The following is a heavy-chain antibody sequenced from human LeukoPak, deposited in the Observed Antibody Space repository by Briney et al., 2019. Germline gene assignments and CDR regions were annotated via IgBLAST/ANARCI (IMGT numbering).Heavy chain of an antibody. CDR1: GGSISSGGYS. D-gene: IGHD3-3*01. Sequence: SQTLSLTCAVSGGSISSGGYSWSWIRQPPGKGLEWIGYIYHSGSTYYNPSLKRRVTISVDRSKNQFSLKLSSVTAADTAVYYCARGGYYAPSKPYNWFDPWGQGTLVTVSS. CDR2: IYHSGST. CDR3: ARGGYYAPSKPYNWFDP. J-gene: IGHJ5*02. V-gene: IGHV4-30-2*01.